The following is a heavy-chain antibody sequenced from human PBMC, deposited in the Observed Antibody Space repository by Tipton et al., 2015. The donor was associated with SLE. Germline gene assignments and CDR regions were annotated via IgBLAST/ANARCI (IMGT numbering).Heavy chain of an antibody. V-gene: IGHV3-33*03. CDR2: IRLDGSGE. D-gene: IGHD5-24*01. J-gene: IGHJ6*02. CDR3: ARADGYNRAGLSYYGLDV. Sequence: SLRLSCAASGFIFSSYGMHWVRQAPGKGLEWVAAIRLDGSGEYYADSVKGRFSISRNNTKNSLYLHMHSLRADDTAVYYCARADGYNRAGLSYYGLDVWGHGTTVTVSS. CDR1: GFIFSSYG.